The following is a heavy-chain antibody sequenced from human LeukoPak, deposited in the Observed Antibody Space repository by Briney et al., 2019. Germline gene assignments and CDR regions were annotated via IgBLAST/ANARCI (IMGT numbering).Heavy chain of an antibody. V-gene: IGHV3-23*01. J-gene: IGHJ5*02. CDR1: GFTFTSYA. CDR2: ITGSGGGT. CDR3: AKAPLSGYPLNWFDP. Sequence: GGSLRLSCAASGFTFTSYAMSWVRQAPGKGLEWVSTITGSGGGTYYADSVKGRFIISRDNSKTTLYLQMNSLRVEDTAVYYCAKAPLSGYPLNWFDPWGQGTLVSVSS. D-gene: IGHD3-3*01.